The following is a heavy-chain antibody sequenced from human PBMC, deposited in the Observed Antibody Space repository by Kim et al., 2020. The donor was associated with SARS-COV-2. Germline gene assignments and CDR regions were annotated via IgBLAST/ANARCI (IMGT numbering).Heavy chain of an antibody. V-gene: IGHV3-23*01. J-gene: IGHJ6*02. CDR1: GFTFSTYA. D-gene: IGHD2-21*02. CDR2: VSGGGDST. CDR3: AKGCRGDFVLCYYVMDV. Sequence: GGSLRLSCAASGFTFSTYAMHWVRQAPGKGLEWVSGVSGGGDSTHYADSVKGRFTISRDNSKNTLYMQINSLRAEDTAVYYCAKGCRGDFVLCYYVMDVWGQGTTVSVSS.